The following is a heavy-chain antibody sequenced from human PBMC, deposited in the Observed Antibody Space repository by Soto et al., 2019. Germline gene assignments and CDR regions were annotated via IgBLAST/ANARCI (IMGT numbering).Heavy chain of an antibody. D-gene: IGHD6-13*01. J-gene: IGHJ4*02. V-gene: IGHV3-48*03. CDR3: ARGRIEAAGVEPDS. CDR2: VSKSGNVI. Sequence: GSLRLSCAASGFMFSNFEMNWVRQAPGKGLEWLSYVSKSGNVIYYADSVKGRFTLSRDNAKKSVYLQMNGLTVGATGLYYFARGRIEAAGVEPDSWGQGNQVTV. CDR1: GFMFSNFE.